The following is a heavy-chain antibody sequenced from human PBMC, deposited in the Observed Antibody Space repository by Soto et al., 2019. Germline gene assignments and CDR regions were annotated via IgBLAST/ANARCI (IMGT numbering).Heavy chain of an antibody. V-gene: IGHV4-59*01. CDR1: GGSISSYY. CDR3: ARGYCSGGSCGIFDY. CDR2: IYYSGST. D-gene: IGHD2-15*01. J-gene: IGHJ4*02. Sequence: PSETLSLTCTVSGGSISSYYWSWIRQPPGKGLEWIGYIYYSGSTNYNPSLKSRVTISVDTSKNQFSLKLSSVTAADTAVYYCARGYCSGGSCGIFDYWGQGTLVTVSS.